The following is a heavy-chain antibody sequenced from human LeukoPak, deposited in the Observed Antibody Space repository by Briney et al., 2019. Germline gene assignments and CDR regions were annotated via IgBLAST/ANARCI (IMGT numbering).Heavy chain of an antibody. CDR3: ARGDYDSLSFDY. CDR1: GYTFTGYY. J-gene: IGHJ4*02. D-gene: IGHD3-22*01. Sequence: ASVKVSCTASGYTFTGYYMHWVRQAPGQGLEWMGWINPNSGGTVYAQKFQGRVTMTRDTSINTAYMELSRLRSDDTAVYYCARGDYDSLSFDYWGQGTLVTVSS. CDR2: INPNSGGT. V-gene: IGHV1-2*02.